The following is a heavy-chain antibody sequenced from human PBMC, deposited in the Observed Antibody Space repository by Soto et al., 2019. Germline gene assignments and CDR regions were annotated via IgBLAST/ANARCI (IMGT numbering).Heavy chain of an antibody. V-gene: IGHV4-34*01. J-gene: IGHJ6*02. CDR1: GGSFSGYY. CDR2: INHSGST. Sequence: SETLSLTCAVYGGSFSGYYWSWIRQPPGKGLEWIGEINHSGSTNYNPSLKSRVTISVDTSKNQFSLKLSSVTAADTAVYYCARGSNMVRGVPFRKKPYGMDVWGQGTTVTVSS. D-gene: IGHD3-10*01. CDR3: ARGSNMVRGVPFRKKPYGMDV.